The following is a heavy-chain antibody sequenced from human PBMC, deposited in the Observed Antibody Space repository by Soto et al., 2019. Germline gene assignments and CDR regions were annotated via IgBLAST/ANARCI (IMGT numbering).Heavy chain of an antibody. CDR2: ISGTGGST. CDR1: GVTFRSYA. Sequence: GGSLRLSCSASGVTFRSYAMSWVRQAPGKGLEWVSVISGTGGSTYYADSVKGRFTISRDNSKNTLYLQMNSLRAEDTAVYYCAKYPGSTILEAPDYWGQGTLVTVSS. D-gene: IGHD5-12*01. J-gene: IGHJ4*02. V-gene: IGHV3-23*01. CDR3: AKYPGSTILEAPDY.